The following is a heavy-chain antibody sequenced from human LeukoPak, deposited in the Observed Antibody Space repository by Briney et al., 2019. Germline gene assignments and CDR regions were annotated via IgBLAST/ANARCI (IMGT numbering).Heavy chain of an antibody. J-gene: IGHJ1*01. CDR2: ISSSSSYI. CDR3: AKDTMIVAGGYFQH. V-gene: IGHV3-21*04. D-gene: IGHD3-22*01. CDR1: GFTFSSYS. Sequence: GGSLRLSCAASGFTFSSYSMNWVRQAPGKGLEWVSSISSSSSYIYYADSVKGRFTISRDNSKNTLYLQMNSLRAEDTAVYYCAKDTMIVAGGYFQHWGQGTLVTVSS.